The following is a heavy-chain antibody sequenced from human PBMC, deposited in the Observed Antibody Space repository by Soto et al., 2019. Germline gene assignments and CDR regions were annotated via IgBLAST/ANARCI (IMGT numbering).Heavy chain of an antibody. Sequence: GSLRLSWTAAGFSFSDYDMDWVRQAPGKGLEWVSTIGAARDPYYTGSVKHRFTISRENARNSMFLQMNSVKVGETAVYYCARAYTGRLPRRADYYYALDVWGQGIMVTVSS. CDR3: ARAYTGRLPRRADYYYALDV. CDR1: GFSFSDYD. V-gene: IGHV3-13*05. CDR2: IGAARDP. J-gene: IGHJ6*02.